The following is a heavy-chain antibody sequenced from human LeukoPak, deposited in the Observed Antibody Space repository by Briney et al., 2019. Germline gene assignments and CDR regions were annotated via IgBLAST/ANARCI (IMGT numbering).Heavy chain of an antibody. J-gene: IGHJ4*02. Sequence: GGSLRLSCAASGFTFSSYAMSWVRQAPGKGLGWVSSISGSGGSTYYADSVKGRFTISRDNSKNTLYLQMNSLRAEDTAVYYCAKSARGYSYGSPTINYFDYWGQGTLVTVSS. CDR2: ISGSGGST. CDR1: GFTFSSYA. D-gene: IGHD5-18*01. V-gene: IGHV3-23*01. CDR3: AKSARGYSYGSPTINYFDY.